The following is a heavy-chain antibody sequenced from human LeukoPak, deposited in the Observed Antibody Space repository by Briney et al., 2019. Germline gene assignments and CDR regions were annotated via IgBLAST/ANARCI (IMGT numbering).Heavy chain of an antibody. D-gene: IGHD2-15*01. J-gene: IGHJ6*02. CDR3: VSISCTGSRCKPYSYYDMDV. CDR2: IWYDGSIK. V-gene: IGHV3-33*01. Sequence: PGRSLRLSCAASGFTFNTHDMHWVRQAPGKGLEWVAIIWYDGSIKYYSDSVKGRFTISRDNSKNTLNLQMNSLRAEDTAVYYCVSISCTGSRCKPYSYYDMDVWGQGTTVTVSS. CDR1: GFTFNTHD.